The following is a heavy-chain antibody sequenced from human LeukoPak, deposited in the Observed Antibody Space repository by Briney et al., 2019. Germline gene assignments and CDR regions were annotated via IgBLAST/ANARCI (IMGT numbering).Heavy chain of an antibody. CDR3: ARGNSYGSYYFDY. J-gene: IGHJ4*02. CDR2: IYYSGST. D-gene: IGHD5-18*01. Sequence: PSETLTLTCTVSGGSISSYYWSWIRQPPGKGLEWIGYIYYSGSTNYNPSLKSRVTISVDTSKNQFSLKLSSVTAADTAVYYCARGNSYGSYYFDYWGQETLVTVSS. CDR1: GGSISSYY. V-gene: IGHV4-59*01.